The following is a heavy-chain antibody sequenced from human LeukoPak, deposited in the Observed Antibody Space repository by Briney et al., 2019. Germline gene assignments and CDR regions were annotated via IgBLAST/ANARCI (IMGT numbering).Heavy chain of an antibody. V-gene: IGHV3-30*01. J-gene: IGHJ4*02. CDR1: GFTFSSYA. CDR2: ISYDGSNK. D-gene: IGHD5-12*01. CDR3: ARRGYDFFFGY. Sequence: PGGSLRLSCAASGFTFSSYAMHWVRQAPGKGLEWVAVISYDGSNKYYADSVKGRFTISRDNSKNTLYLQMNSLRAEDTAVYYCARRGYDFFFGYWGQGTLVTVSS.